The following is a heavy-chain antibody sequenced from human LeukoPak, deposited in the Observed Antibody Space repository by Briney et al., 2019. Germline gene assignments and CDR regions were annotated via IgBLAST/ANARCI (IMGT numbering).Heavy chain of an antibody. J-gene: IGHJ4*02. CDR1: GGSFSGYY. CDR3: ARQTGSGLFILP. Sequence: SETPSLTCAVYGGSFSGYYWSWIRQPPGKGLEWIGEINHSGSTNYNPSLKSRVTISVDTSKNQFSLRLTSVTAADTAVYYCARQTGSGLFILPGGQGTLVTVSS. D-gene: IGHD3/OR15-3a*01. CDR2: INHSGST. V-gene: IGHV4-34*01.